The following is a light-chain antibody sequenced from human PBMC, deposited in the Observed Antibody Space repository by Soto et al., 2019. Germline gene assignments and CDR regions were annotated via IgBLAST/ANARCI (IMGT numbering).Light chain of an antibody. CDR2: EVS. CDR3: YSNAGGPWV. V-gene: IGLV2-23*02. J-gene: IGLJ3*02. Sequence: QAVLTQPASVSGSPGQSITISCTGTSSDVGISNLVSWYQQHPGKAPKLMIHEVSQRPSGVSNRFSGSKSGNTASLTISGLQAEDEADYYCYSNAGGPWVFGGGTKVPS. CDR1: SSDVGISNL.